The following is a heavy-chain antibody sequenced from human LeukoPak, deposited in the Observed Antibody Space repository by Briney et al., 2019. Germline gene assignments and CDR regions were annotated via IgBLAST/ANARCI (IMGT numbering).Heavy chain of an antibody. Sequence: GASVKVSCKASGYTFTGYYMHWVRQAPGQGLEGMGWINPNSGGTNYAQQLQGRVTMTRDTSISTAYIELSRLRSDDTAVYYCATTPGYSSSWLGGYWGQGTLVTVSS. J-gene: IGHJ4*02. V-gene: IGHV1-2*02. CDR1: GYTFTGYY. D-gene: IGHD6-13*01. CDR3: ATTPGYSSSWLGGY. CDR2: INPNSGGT.